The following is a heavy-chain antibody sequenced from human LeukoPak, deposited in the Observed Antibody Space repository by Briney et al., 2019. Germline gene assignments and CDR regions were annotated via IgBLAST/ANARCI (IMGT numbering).Heavy chain of an antibody. CDR1: GGSISSYY. J-gene: IGHJ6*03. V-gene: IGHV4-59*01. CDR2: IYYSGST. D-gene: IGHD3-10*01. CDR3: ARSYYGSGSYANYYYYMDV. Sequence: SETLSLTCTVSGGSISSYYWSWIRQPPGKGLEWIGYIYYSGSTNYNPSLKSRVTISVDTSKNQFSLKLSSVTAADTAVYYCARSYYGSGSYANYYYYMDVWGKGTTVTISS.